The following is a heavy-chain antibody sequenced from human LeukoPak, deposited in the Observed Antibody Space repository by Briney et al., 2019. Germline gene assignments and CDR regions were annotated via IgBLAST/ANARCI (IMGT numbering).Heavy chain of an antibody. CDR3: AREDIVATRSHGGDYYCYYMDV. J-gene: IGHJ6*03. CDR1: GFTFSSYE. D-gene: IGHD5-12*01. CDR2: ISSSGSTI. Sequence: GGSLRLSCAASGFTFSSYEMNWVRQAPGKGLEWVSYISSSGSTIYYADSVKGRFTISRDNAKNSLYLQMNSLRAEDTAVYYCAREDIVATRSHGGDYYCYYMDVWGKGTTVTVSS. V-gene: IGHV3-48*03.